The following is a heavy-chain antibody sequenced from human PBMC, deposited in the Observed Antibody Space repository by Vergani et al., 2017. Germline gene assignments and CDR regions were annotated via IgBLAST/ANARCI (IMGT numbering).Heavy chain of an antibody. CDR3: ARGEDY. D-gene: IGHD1-26*01. Sequence: QVQLVESGGGVVQPGRSLRLSCAASGFTFSSYAMHWVRQAPGKGLEWVAVISYDGSNKYYADSVEGRFTISRDNSKNTLYLQMNSLRAEDTAVYYCARGEDYWGQGTLVTVSS. CDR2: ISYDGSNK. V-gene: IGHV3-30*04. J-gene: IGHJ4*02. CDR1: GFTFSSYA.